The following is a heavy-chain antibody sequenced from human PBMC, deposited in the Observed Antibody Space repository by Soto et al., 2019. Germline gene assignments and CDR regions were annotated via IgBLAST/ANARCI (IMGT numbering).Heavy chain of an antibody. D-gene: IGHD6-25*01. V-gene: IGHV5-51*01. J-gene: IGHJ6*02. CDR2: IYPGDSDT. CDR1: GYSFTSYS. CDR3: ARLSRDSSGTMDV. Sequence: PGESLKISCKGSGYSFTSYSIGWVRQMPGKGLEWMGIIYPGDSDTRYSPSFQGQVTISADKSISTAYLQWSSLKASDTAMYYCARLSRDSSGTMDVWGQGTTVTVSS.